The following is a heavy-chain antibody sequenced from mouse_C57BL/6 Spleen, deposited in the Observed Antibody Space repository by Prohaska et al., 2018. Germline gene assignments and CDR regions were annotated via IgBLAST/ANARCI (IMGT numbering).Heavy chain of an antibody. V-gene: IGHV1-39*01. CDR2: INPNYGTT. J-gene: IGHJ4*01. CDR3: ERKGPIYYEYDED. D-gene: IGHD2-4*01. Sequence: EFQLQQSGPELVKPGASVKISCKASGYSFTDYNMNWVKQSNGKSLEWIGVINPNYGTTSYNQKFKGKATLTVDQAASTAYMQLNSLASEDSAVYYCERKGPIYYEYDEDWGQGTSVTVSS. CDR1: GYSFTDYN.